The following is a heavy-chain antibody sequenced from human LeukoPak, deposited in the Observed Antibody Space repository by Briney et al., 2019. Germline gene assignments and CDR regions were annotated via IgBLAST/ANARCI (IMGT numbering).Heavy chain of an antibody. CDR3: AREGTAGTNLNWFDP. Sequence: SETLSLTCTVSGGSISSSRYYWGCFRQPPGKGLEWIGSVYYSGSTYYNPSLKSRVTISVDTSKNQFSLKLSSVTAADTAVYYCAREGTAGTNLNWFDPWGQGTLVTVSS. V-gene: IGHV4-39*07. J-gene: IGHJ5*02. CDR2: VYYSGST. D-gene: IGHD1-1*01. CDR1: GGSISSSRYY.